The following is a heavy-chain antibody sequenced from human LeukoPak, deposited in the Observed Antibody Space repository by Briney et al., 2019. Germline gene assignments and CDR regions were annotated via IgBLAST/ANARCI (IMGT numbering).Heavy chain of an antibody. J-gene: IGHJ4*02. V-gene: IGHV3-23*01. D-gene: IGHD6-13*01. CDR2: ISGSGGST. CDR3: AKIQWYSSRPFDY. CDR1: GFTFSRYA. Sequence: GGSLRLSCAASGFTFSRYAMSWVRQAPGKGLEWVSAISGSGGSTYYADSVKGRFTISRDNSKNTLYLQMNSLRAEDTAVYYCAKIQWYSSRPFDYWGQGTLVTVSS.